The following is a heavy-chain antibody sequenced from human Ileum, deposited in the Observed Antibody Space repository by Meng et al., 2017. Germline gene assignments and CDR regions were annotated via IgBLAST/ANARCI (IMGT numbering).Heavy chain of an antibody. D-gene: IGHD6-13*01. J-gene: IGHJ4*02. CDR3: AKEVAALGTPLFAS. CDR1: GFTFSNYA. V-gene: IGHV3-23*01. Sequence: GESLKISCVASGFTFSNYALSWVRQAPGKGLEWVSGISDIGFGTYYADSVKGRFTISRDNSQNTLYLQMYNLRVEDAAVYYCAKEVAALGTPLFASWGQGKLVNGAS. CDR2: ISDIGFGT.